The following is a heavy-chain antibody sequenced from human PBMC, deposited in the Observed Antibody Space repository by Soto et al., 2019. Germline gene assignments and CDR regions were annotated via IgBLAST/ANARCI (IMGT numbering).Heavy chain of an antibody. V-gene: IGHV1-18*01. CDR3: ARTTPVVVTDHFDY. J-gene: IGHJ4*02. D-gene: IGHD2-21*02. CDR2: ISAYRGTT. Sequence: ASVKVSCKASGYNFYTYGITWVRQAPGQGLEWMGWISAYRGTTRYAQRFQGRVTMTTDTSTSTAYMELRGLRSDDTAVYFCARTTPVVVTDHFDYWGQGTLVTVSS. CDR1: GYNFYTYG.